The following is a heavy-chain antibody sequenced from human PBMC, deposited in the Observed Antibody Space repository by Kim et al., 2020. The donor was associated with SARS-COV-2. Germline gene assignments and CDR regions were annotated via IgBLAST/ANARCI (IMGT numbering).Heavy chain of an antibody. Sequence: TKYAQRFRGRVTITRDTTARTAYMELSGLRSEDTAVYYCARGSGWAFDYWGQGTLVTVAS. V-gene: IGHV1-3*01. CDR2: T. D-gene: IGHD6-19*01. J-gene: IGHJ4*02. CDR3: ARGSGWAFDY.